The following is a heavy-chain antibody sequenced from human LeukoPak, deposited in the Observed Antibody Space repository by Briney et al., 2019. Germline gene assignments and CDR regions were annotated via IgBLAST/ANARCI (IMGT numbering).Heavy chain of an antibody. CDR1: GYTFTDYF. Sequence: ASVKVSCKASGYTFTDYFMHWVRQAPGQGLEWMGWINPNSGGTNYGQKFQGRVTMTRDTSISTGYMELSRLRSDDTAVYYCVRGGSPIFYYYIDVWGMGTTVTISS. J-gene: IGHJ6*03. CDR3: VRGGSPIFYYYIDV. CDR2: INPNSGGT. D-gene: IGHD2-2*01. V-gene: IGHV1-2*02.